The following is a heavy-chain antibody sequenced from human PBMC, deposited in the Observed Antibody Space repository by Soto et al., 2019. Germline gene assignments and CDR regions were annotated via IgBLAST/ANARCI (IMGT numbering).Heavy chain of an antibody. CDR2: TYYRSQFYH. CDR3: ASNAWNFVTSRDF. V-gene: IGHV6-1*01. CDR1: GDSVSSSCGA. J-gene: IGHJ4*02. D-gene: IGHD1-7*01. Sequence: QVQLQQSGPGLVKPSEPLSLTCVVSGDSVSSSCGAWIWLRQSPSRGLEWRGRTYYRSQFYHDYAISVRGRISLNPATTRNQFSLQLNSVTPEDTAVYYCASNAWNFVTSRDFWGQGIRVTVSS.